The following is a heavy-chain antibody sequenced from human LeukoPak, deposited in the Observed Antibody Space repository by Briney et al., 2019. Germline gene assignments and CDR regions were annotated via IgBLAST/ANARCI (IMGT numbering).Heavy chain of an antibody. CDR3: ARVVGFLPSYYYYYMDV. J-gene: IGHJ6*03. Sequence: PGXSLRLSCAASGFTFSSYSMNWVRQAPGKGVEWVSSIISSSSYIYYADSVQGRFTISRDNAKNSLYLQMNSLRAEDTAVYYCARVVGFLPSYYYYYMDVWGKGTTVTVSS. CDR2: IISSSSYI. D-gene: IGHD2/OR15-2a*01. V-gene: IGHV3-21*01. CDR1: GFTFSSYS.